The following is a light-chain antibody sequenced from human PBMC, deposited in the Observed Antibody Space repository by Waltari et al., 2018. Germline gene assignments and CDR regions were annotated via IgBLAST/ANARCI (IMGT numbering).Light chain of an antibody. V-gene: IGLV3-19*01. Sequence: SSELTQDPAVSVALGQTVRITYQGASLRTSYARWYQQKSGQAPILVLFGKNKRPSGIPDRFSGYNSETTTSLTITGAQAEDEADYYCSSRDSSASHVLFAGGTKLTVL. CDR3: SSRDSSASHVL. J-gene: IGLJ2*01. CDR1: SLRTSY. CDR2: GKN.